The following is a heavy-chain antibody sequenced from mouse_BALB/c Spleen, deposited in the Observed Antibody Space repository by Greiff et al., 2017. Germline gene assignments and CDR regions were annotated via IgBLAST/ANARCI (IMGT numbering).Heavy chain of an antibody. CDR3: TREWYSDEGALFAY. CDR2: ISSGGSYT. Sequence: EVKLVESGGGLVKPGGSLKLSCAASGFTFSSYTMSWVRQTPEKRLEWVATISSGGSYTYYPDSVKGRFTISRDNAKNTLYLQMSSLKSEDTAVYYGTREWYSDEGALFAYWGQGTTLTVSS. D-gene: IGHD2-12*01. V-gene: IGHV5-6-4*01. J-gene: IGHJ2*01. CDR1: GFTFSSYT.